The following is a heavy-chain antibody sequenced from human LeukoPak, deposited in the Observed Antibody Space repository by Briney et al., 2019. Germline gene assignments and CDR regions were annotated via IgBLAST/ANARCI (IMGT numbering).Heavy chain of an antibody. CDR2: ISSSSSYI. V-gene: IGHV3-21*01. J-gene: IGHJ6*04. Sequence: PRGSLRLSCAASGFTFGSYSMNWVRQAPGKGLEWVSSISSSSSYIYYADSVKGRFTISRDNAKNSLYLQMNSLRAEDTAVYYCARMYDTLKYYYYGMDVWGKGTTVTASS. CDR1: GFTFGSYS. D-gene: IGHD3-9*01. CDR3: ARMYDTLKYYYYGMDV.